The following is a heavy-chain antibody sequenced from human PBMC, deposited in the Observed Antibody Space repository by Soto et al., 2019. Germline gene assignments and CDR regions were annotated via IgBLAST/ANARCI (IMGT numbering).Heavy chain of an antibody. J-gene: IGHJ5*02. V-gene: IGHV4-31*03. CDR1: GGSISSGGYY. D-gene: IGHD6-19*01. CDR2: IYYSGST. Sequence: PSETLSLTCTVSGGSISSGGYYWSWIRQHPGKGLEWIGYIYYSGSTYYNPSLKSRVTISVDTSKNQFSLKLSSVTAADTGVYYCARDGSSTGNWIDPWGQGTPVTVSS. CDR3: ARDGSSTGNWIDP.